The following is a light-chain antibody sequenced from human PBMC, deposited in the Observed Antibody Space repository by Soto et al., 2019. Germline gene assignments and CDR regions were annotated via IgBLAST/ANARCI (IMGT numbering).Light chain of an antibody. V-gene: IGKV1-39*01. J-gene: IGKJ4*01. CDR3: QQSYSTPRT. Sequence: DIQMTHSPSTLSSAVGDIFSITGRASQSIGDSLAWYQQKPGKAPKLLIYAASSLQSGVPSRFSGSGSGTDFTLTISSLQPEDFATYYCQQSYSTPRTFGGGTKVDIK. CDR1: QSIGDS. CDR2: AAS.